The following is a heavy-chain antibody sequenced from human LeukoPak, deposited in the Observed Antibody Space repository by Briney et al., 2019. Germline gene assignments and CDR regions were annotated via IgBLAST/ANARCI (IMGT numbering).Heavy chain of an antibody. CDR1: GYTFTSYY. CDR3: ARATENDFWSGHVGYYYYYMDV. J-gene: IGHJ6*03. D-gene: IGHD3-3*01. V-gene: IGHV1-46*01. Sequence: ASVKVSCKASGYTFTSYYMHWVRQAPGQGLEWIGRIDPSGGSTSYAQKFQGRVTMTRDTSTNTVYMELSSLRSEDTAVYYCARATENDFWSGHVGYYYYYMDVWGTGTTVTVSS. CDR2: IDPSGGST.